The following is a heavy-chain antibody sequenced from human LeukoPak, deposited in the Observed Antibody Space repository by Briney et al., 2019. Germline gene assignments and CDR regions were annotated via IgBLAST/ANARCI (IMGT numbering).Heavy chain of an antibody. CDR3: ARHAGGISATGTRPFDY. J-gene: IGHJ4*02. Sequence: SETLSLTCTVSGASFSSSIYYWGWIRQPPGKGLEWIGSIYYSGSTYYNPSLKSRVTMSVDTSKNQFSLKLSSVTAADTAVYYCARHAGGISATGTRPFDYWGQGTLVTVSS. CDR2: IYYSGST. CDR1: GASFSSSIYY. D-gene: IGHD6-13*01. V-gene: IGHV4-39*01.